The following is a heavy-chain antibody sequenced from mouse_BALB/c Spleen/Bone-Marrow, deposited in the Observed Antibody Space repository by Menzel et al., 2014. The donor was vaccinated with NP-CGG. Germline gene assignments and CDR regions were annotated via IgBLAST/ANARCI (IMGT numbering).Heavy chain of an antibody. D-gene: IGHD2-13*01. Sequence: EVQLQQSGPGLVKPSQSLPLTCTVTGCSITSDYAWNWIRQFPGDKLEWMGYINYSGFTTYNPSLKSRISITRDTSKNQFFLQLNSVTTEDTATYYCAREGDSAFAYWGQGTLVTVSA. CDR3: AREGDSAFAY. J-gene: IGHJ3*01. CDR2: INYSGFT. V-gene: IGHV3-2*02. CDR1: GCSITSDYA.